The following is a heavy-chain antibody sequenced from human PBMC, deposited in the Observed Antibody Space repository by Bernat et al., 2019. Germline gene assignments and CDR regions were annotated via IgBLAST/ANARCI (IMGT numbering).Heavy chain of an antibody. V-gene: IGHV3-48*01. CDR3: ARDPEVSGRGPFYFDY. J-gene: IGHJ4*02. CDR1: GFIFSSYS. CDR2: ISDSSSTI. Sequence: EVKLVESGGGLVQPGGSLRLSCAASGFIFSSYSMNWVRQAPGKGLEWVSYISDSSSTIHYADSVKGRFTISRDNAKNSLYLQVNSLGAEDTAVYYCARDPEVSGRGPFYFDYWGQGTPVTVSS. D-gene: IGHD1-26*01.